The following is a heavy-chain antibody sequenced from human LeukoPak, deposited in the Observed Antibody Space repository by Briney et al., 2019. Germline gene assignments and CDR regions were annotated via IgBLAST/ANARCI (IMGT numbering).Heavy chain of an antibody. J-gene: IGHJ4*02. V-gene: IGHV5-51*01. CDR3: ARAALVSSGWYSSPDYFDY. D-gene: IGHD6-19*01. Sequence: GESLKISCKGSGYSFTSYWIGWVRQMPGKGLEWMGIIYPGDSDTRYSPSFQGQVTISADKSISTAYLQWSSLKASDTAMYYCARAALVSSGWYSSPDYFDYWGQGTLVTVSS. CDR1: GYSFTSYW. CDR2: IYPGDSDT.